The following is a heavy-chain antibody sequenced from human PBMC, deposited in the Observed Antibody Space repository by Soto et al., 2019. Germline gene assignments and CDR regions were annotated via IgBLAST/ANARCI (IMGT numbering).Heavy chain of an antibody. Sequence: QVQLVQSGAEVKKPGSSVKVSCKASGGTFSSYAISWVRQAPGHGLEWMGGIIPIFGTANYAQKFQGRVTITADESTSTAYMELSSLRSEDTAVYYCARSTPKYDFTANWFDPWGQGTLVTVSS. V-gene: IGHV1-69*01. J-gene: IGHJ5*02. CDR1: GGTFSSYA. CDR2: IIPIFGTA. CDR3: ARSTPKYDFTANWFDP. D-gene: IGHD3-3*01.